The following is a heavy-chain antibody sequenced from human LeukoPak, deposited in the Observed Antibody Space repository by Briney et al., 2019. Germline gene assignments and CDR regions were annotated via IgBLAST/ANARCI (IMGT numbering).Heavy chain of an antibody. V-gene: IGHV1-2*02. CDR1: GYTFTDYY. D-gene: IGHD2-2*01. Sequence: ASVRVSCKXSGYTFTDYYMHWVRQAPGQGLEWMGRINPNSGGTSYAQEFQGRVTMTRDTSISTAYMELSRLRSDDTAVYYRASDLSQGLVVAYYYMDVWGKGTTVTVSS. CDR3: ASDLSQGLVVAYYYMDV. CDR2: INPNSGGT. J-gene: IGHJ6*03.